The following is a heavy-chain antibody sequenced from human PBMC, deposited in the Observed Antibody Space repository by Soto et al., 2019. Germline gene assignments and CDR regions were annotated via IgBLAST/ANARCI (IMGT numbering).Heavy chain of an antibody. CDR1: GFTFSSYS. CDR3: ARGAGITVATTSFDY. D-gene: IGHD6-19*01. Sequence: QVQLVESGGGVVQPGRSLRLSCAASGFTFSSYSIHWVRQAPGKGLEWVAVISFDGSYEYYADSVKGRFTITRDNSNNTLYLQMNSLRAEDKAVYYCARGAGITVATTSFDYWGQVTLVTVSS. CDR2: ISFDGSYE. V-gene: IGHV3-30-3*01. J-gene: IGHJ4*02.